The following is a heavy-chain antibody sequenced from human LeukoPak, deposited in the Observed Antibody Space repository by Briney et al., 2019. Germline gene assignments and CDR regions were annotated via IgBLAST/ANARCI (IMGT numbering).Heavy chain of an antibody. D-gene: IGHD2-2*01. CDR3: ARAPITSLFYFDS. CDR2: INWSGGST. Sequence: PGGSLRLSCTASGFAFDEHGMSWVRQVPGKGLEWVSGINWSGGSTAYTDPFRGRFTISRDNAKNSLYLQMDSLRAEDTALYYCARAPITSLFYFDSWGQGTLVTVSS. CDR1: GFAFDEHG. J-gene: IGHJ4*02. V-gene: IGHV3-20*04.